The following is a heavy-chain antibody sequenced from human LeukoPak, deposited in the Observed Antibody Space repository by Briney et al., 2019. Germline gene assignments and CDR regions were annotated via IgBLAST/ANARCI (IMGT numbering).Heavy chain of an antibody. Sequence: GGSLRLSCAASGFTFSSYEMNWVRQAPGKGLEWVSFISSSGSTIYYADSVKGRFTISRDNVKNSLYLHMSSLRAEDTAVYYCARERLPGYSSTASSSFDYWGQGTLVTVSS. CDR3: ARERLPGYSSTASSSFDY. D-gene: IGHD6-13*01. CDR1: GFTFSSYE. J-gene: IGHJ4*02. CDR2: ISSSGSTI. V-gene: IGHV3-48*03.